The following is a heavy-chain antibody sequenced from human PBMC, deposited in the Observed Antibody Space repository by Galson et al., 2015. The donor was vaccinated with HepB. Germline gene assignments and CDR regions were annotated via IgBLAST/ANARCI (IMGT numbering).Heavy chain of an antibody. D-gene: IGHD6-19*01. Sequence: ETLSLTCAVYGGSFSDYYWSWIRQSPGKGLEWIGEINHSGSTNYNPSLKSRLTISVDTSKNQVSLKLSSVTAADTAVYYCARLSSSGWYRGAFDIWGQGTMVTVSS. CDR3: ARLSSSGWYRGAFDI. J-gene: IGHJ3*02. CDR2: INHSGST. V-gene: IGHV4-34*01. CDR1: GGSFSDYY.